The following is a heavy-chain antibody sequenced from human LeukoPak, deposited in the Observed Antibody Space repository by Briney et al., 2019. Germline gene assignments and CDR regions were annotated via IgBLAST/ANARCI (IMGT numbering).Heavy chain of an antibody. Sequence: PEGSLRLSCVAPGFAFSDSAMSWVRLTAGKGLEWVSLSRADDYSTYYADSVKGRFTISRDNSKNTMYLQMNSLRAEDTAIYYCASRPSSTWAGPLDFWGQGTLVTVSS. CDR3: ASRPSSTWAGPLDF. V-gene: IGHV3-23*01. J-gene: IGHJ4*02. CDR1: GFAFSDSA. D-gene: IGHD6-13*01. CDR2: SRADDYST.